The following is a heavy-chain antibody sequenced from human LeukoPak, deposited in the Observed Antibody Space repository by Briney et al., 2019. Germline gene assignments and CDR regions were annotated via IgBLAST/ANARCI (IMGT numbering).Heavy chain of an antibody. J-gene: IGHJ4*02. CDR1: GYTFTSYY. Sequence: ASVKVSCKASGYTFTSYYMHWVRQAPGQGLEWMGIINPSGGSTSYAQNFQGRVTMTRDMSTSTVYMELSSLRSEDTAVYYCARGRLRGVIDFHWGQGTLVTVSS. V-gene: IGHV1-46*01. CDR3: ARGRLRGVIDFH. CDR2: INPSGGST. D-gene: IGHD3-10*01.